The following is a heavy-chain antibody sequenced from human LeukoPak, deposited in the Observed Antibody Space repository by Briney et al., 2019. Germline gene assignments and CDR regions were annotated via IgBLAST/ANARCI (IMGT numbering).Heavy chain of an antibody. CDR1: GFTFTNYD. CDR3: ARDFAEGCSGNDCYSFDY. D-gene: IGHD2-15*01. V-gene: IGHV3-13*04. CDR2: IGIAGDT. Sequence: GGSLRLACAASGFTFTNYDMHWVRQVTGKGLEWVSAIGIAGDTYYPGSVRGRFTISRDNAKNSLYLQMNSLRAEDTAVYYCARDFAEGCSGNDCYSFDYWGQGTLVTVSS. J-gene: IGHJ4*02.